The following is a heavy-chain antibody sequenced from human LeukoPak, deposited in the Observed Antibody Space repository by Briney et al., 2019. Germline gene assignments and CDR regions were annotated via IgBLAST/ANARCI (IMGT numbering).Heavy chain of an antibody. CDR1: GYTFTGYY. J-gene: IGHJ4*02. V-gene: IGHV1-2*02. D-gene: IGHD6-6*01. CDR2: INPDSGGT. Sequence: ASVKVSCKASGYTFTGYYLHWVRQAPGQGLEWMGWINPDSGGTNYAQKFQGRVTMTRDTSISTAYMELIRLRSDDTAVYYCAREIGDSISSRVFDYWGQGTLVTVSS. CDR3: AREIGDSISSRVFDY.